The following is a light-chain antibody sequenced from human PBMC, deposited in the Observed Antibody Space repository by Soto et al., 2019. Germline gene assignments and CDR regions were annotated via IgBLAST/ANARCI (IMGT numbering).Light chain of an antibody. Sequence: DIQMTQSPSSLSASVGDRVTITCQASQDISNFLNWYQQTPGKAPKLVIYDASTLQTGVPSRFRGSGSGTDFTFTIASLQPEDFGTHFCQQYENLPLTFGGGTTVEIK. CDR2: DAS. CDR3: QQYENLPLT. J-gene: IGKJ4*01. V-gene: IGKV1-33*01. CDR1: QDISNF.